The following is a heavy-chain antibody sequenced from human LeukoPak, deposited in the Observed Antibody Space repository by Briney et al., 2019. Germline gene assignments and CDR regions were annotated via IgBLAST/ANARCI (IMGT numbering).Heavy chain of an antibody. CDR2: ISWNSGTT. Sequence: LRLSXTXSGXTFKDYAMYWVRQAPGKGLEWVSGISWNSGTTDYADSVKGRFTVSRDNAKDSLYLQMNSLRPEDTACYCAKDQGRYVSKYYFDYWGRGTLVTVSS. V-gene: IGHV3-9*01. CDR3: AKDQGRYVSKYYFDY. J-gene: IGHJ4*02. CDR1: GXTFKDYA. D-gene: IGHD2/OR15-2a*01.